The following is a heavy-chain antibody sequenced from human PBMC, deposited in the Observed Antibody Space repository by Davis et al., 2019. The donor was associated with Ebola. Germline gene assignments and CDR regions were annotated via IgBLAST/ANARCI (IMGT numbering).Heavy chain of an antibody. CDR1: GFTFSSYW. D-gene: IGHD3-3*01. J-gene: IGHJ4*02. Sequence: GESLKISCAASGFTFSSYWMSWVRQAPGKGLEWVANIKQDGSEKYYVDSVKGRFTISRDNAKNSLYLQMNSLRAEDTAVYYCAREGQTIFGVVITFFDYWGQGTLVTVSS. CDR2: IKQDGSEK. CDR3: AREGQTIFGVVITFFDY. V-gene: IGHV3-7*01.